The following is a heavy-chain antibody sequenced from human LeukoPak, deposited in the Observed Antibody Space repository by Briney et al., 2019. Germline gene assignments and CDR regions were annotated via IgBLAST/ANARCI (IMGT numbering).Heavy chain of an antibody. CDR1: GFTLSDHY. J-gene: IGHJ5*02. CDR2: IYYSGST. Sequence: GSLRLSCAASGFTLSDHYMDWVRQAPGKGLEWIGSIYYSGSTYYNPSLKSRVTISVDTSKNQFSLKLTSVTAADTAVYYCARGRQRGERPRGNWFDPWGQGTLVTVSS. V-gene: IGHV4-38-2*01. CDR3: ARGRQRGERPRGNWFDP. D-gene: IGHD4-17*01.